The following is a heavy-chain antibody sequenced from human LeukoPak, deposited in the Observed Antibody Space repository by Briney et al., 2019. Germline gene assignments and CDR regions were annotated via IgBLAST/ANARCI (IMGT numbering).Heavy chain of an antibody. V-gene: IGHV4-39*01. CDR1: GDSITSSIDY. Sequence: SEALSLTCTVSGDSITSSIDYWGWIRQSPGKGLEWIGAISYSGSTNYNPSLKSRVTISVDTSKNQLSLKVSSVTAADTAVYYCARQWLRRHFDYWGQGTQVTVSS. J-gene: IGHJ4*02. D-gene: IGHD6-19*01. CDR3: ARQWLRRHFDY. CDR2: ISYSGST.